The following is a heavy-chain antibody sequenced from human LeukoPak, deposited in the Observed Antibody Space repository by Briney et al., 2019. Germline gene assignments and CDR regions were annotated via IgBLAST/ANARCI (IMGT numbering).Heavy chain of an antibody. V-gene: IGHV4-39*01. J-gene: IGHJ4*02. CDR1: GGSISSSSYY. CDR2: IYYSGST. CDR3: ARQAEDYDFWSGYYTGRDYFDY. D-gene: IGHD3-3*01. Sequence: SETLSLTCTVSGGSISSSSYYWGWIRQPPGKGLEWIGSIYYSGSTYYNPSLKSRVTISVDTPKNQFSLKLSSVTAADTAVYYCARQAEDYDFWSGYYTGRDYFDYWGQGTLVTVSS.